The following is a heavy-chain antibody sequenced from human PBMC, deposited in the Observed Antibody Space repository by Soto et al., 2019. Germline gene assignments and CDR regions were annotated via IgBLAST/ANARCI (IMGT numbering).Heavy chain of an antibody. Sequence: GGSLRLSCAASGFTFSSYWMSWVRQAPGKGLEWVANIKQDGSEKYYADSVKGRFTISRDNSKNTLYLQMNSLRAEDTAVYYCATYSSSYYYYGMDVWGQGTTVTVSS. CDR3: ATYSSSYYYYGMDV. D-gene: IGHD6-6*01. CDR2: IKQDGSEK. CDR1: GFTFSSYW. V-gene: IGHV3-7*01. J-gene: IGHJ6*02.